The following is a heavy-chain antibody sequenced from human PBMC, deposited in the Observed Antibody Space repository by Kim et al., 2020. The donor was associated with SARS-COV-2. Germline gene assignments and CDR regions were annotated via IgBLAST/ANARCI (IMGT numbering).Heavy chain of an antibody. V-gene: IGHV3-30*18. CDR2: ISYDGDNK. CDR1: GFTFSSYG. Sequence: GGSLRLSCAASGFTFSSYGMHWVRQAPGKGLEWVGVISYDGDNKYYADSVRGRFTISRDNSKNTLYLQMNSLRPEDTAVYYCAKTGGNYFGYFDPWGQGTLVTVSS. J-gene: IGHJ5*02. D-gene: IGHD1-7*01. CDR3: AKTGGNYFGYFDP.